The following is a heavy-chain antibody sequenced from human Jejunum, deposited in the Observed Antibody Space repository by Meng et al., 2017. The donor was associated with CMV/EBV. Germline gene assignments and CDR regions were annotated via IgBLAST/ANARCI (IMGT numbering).Heavy chain of an antibody. CDR1: TYG. V-gene: IGHV3-23*01. CDR2: ISGSTANT. Sequence: TYGMSWVRQAPGEGLEWVSGISGSTANTNSADSVKGRFTISRDNSKNTLYLQMNSLRAEDTAVYYCTTDVSGSIAIYYYYYGMDVWGQGTTVTVSS. D-gene: IGHD2-21*01. CDR3: TTDVSGSIAIYYYYYGMDV. J-gene: IGHJ6*02.